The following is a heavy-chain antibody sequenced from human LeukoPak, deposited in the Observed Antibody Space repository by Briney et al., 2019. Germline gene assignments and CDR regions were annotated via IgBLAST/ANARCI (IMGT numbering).Heavy chain of an antibody. D-gene: IGHD6-19*01. CDR2: INPNSGGT. CDR1: GYTFTGHY. Sequence: ASVKVSCKASGYTFTGHYMHWVRQAPGQGLEWMGWINPNSGGTTYAQKFQGRVTMTRDTSISTAYMELRSLRSDDTAVYYCARNSHSYRSGWLQFNFDYWGQGTLVSVSS. CDR3: ARNSHSYRSGWLQFNFDY. V-gene: IGHV1-2*02. J-gene: IGHJ4*02.